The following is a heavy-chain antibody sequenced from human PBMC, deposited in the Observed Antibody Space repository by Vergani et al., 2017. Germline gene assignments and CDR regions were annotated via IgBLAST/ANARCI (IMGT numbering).Heavy chain of an antibody. CDR1: GGSFSGYY. Sequence: QVQLQQWGAGLLKPSETLSLTCAVYGGSFSGYYWSWIRQPPGKGLEWIGEINHSGSTNYNPSLKSRVTISVDTSKNQFSLKLSSLTAADTAVYYCARFRDIVVVPAAKDNPNWFDPWGQGTLVTVSS. D-gene: IGHD2-2*01. J-gene: IGHJ5*02. CDR2: INHSGST. CDR3: ARFRDIVVVPAAKDNPNWFDP. V-gene: IGHV4-34*01.